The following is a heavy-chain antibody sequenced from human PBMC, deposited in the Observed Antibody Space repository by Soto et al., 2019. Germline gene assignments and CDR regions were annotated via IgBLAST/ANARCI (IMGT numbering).Heavy chain of an antibody. D-gene: IGHD3-16*01. Sequence: QVQLVQSGAEEKKPGASVKVSCKASGYTFTNYTMHWVRQAPGQRLEWVGWISAGNGNTKYSQNFQGRVTITRDTSASTAYMELSSLRSEDTTVYYCARGGGVGSIYYYYCMDVWGQGTTVTVSS. CDR2: ISAGNGNT. J-gene: IGHJ6*02. CDR3: ARGGGVGSIYYYYCMDV. V-gene: IGHV1-3*05. CDR1: GYTFTNYT.